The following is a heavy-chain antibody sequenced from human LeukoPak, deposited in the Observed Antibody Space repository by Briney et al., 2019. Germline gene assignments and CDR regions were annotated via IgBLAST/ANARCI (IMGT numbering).Heavy chain of an antibody. D-gene: IGHD3-22*01. Sequence: ASVKVSCKASGYTFTSYYMHWVRQAPGQGPEWMGIINPSGGSTSYAQKFQGRVTMTRDTSTSTVYMELSSLRSEDTAVYYCARDWSADYYDSSGYYYAFDYWGQGTLVTVSS. CDR3: ARDWSADYYDSSGYYYAFDY. V-gene: IGHV1-46*01. CDR2: INPSGGST. J-gene: IGHJ4*02. CDR1: GYTFTSYY.